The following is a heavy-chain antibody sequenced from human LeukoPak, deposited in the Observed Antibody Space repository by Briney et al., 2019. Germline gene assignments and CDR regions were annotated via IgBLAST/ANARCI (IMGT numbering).Heavy chain of an antibody. Sequence: PSETLSLTCAVYGGSFSGYYWGWIRQPPGKGLQWIGSIHHSGSTYYNPSLKSRVTISVDTSKNQFSLKLSSVTAADTAVYYCARLVATSRDYWGQGTLVTVSS. CDR2: IHHSGST. V-gene: IGHV4-34*01. CDR3: ARLVATSRDY. J-gene: IGHJ4*02. D-gene: IGHD5-12*01. CDR1: GGSFSGYY.